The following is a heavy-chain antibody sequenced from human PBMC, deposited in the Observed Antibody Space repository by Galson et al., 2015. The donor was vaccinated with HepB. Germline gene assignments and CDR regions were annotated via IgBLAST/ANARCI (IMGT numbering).Heavy chain of an antibody. J-gene: IGHJ4*02. D-gene: IGHD6-19*01. V-gene: IGHV4-34*01. CDR1: GGSFSGYY. Sequence: ETLSLTCAVYGGSFSGYYWSWIRQPPGKGLEWIGEINHSGSTNYNPSLKSRVTISVDTSKNQFSLKLSSVTAADTAVYYCARGPRIAVFFDYWGQGTLVTVSS. CDR3: ARGPRIAVFFDY. CDR2: INHSGST.